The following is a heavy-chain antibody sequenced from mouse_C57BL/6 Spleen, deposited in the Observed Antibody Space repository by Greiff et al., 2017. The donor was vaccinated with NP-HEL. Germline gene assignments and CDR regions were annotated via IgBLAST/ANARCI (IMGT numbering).Heavy chain of an antibody. Sequence: EVQLQRSGPVLVKPGASVKMSCKASGYTFTDYYMNWVKQSHGKSLEWIGLINPYNGGTSYNQKFKGKATLTVDKSSSTAYMALNSLTSEDSAVYYCARREVRYAMDYWGQGTSVTVSS. CDR1: GYTFTDYY. CDR2: INPYNGGT. V-gene: IGHV1-19*01. J-gene: IGHJ4*01. CDR3: ARREVRYAMDY.